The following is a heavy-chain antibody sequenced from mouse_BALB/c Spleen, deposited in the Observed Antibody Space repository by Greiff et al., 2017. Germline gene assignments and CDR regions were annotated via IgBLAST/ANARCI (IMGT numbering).Heavy chain of an antibody. Sequence: QVQLQQSGAELVRPGVSLKISCTGSGYTFTDYAMHWVKQSHAKSLEWIGVISTYYGDASYNQKFKGKATMTVDKSSSTAYMELARLTSEDSAIYYCARDGNYKSWFAYWGQGTLVTVSA. CDR3: ARDGNYKSWFAY. CDR2: ISTYYGDA. CDR1: GYTFTDYA. D-gene: IGHD2-1*01. V-gene: IGHV1S137*01. J-gene: IGHJ3*01.